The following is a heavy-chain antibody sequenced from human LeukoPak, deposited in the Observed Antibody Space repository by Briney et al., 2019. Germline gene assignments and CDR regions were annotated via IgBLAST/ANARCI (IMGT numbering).Heavy chain of an antibody. D-gene: IGHD5-18*01. J-gene: IGHJ3*02. V-gene: IGHV3-48*01. CDR2: ISSSSSTI. CDR1: GFTFSSYS. Sequence: GGSLRLSCAASGFTFSSYSMNWVRQAPGKGLEWVSYISSSSSTIYYADPVKGRFTISRDNAKNSLYLQMNSLRAEDTAVYYCARDLITTMRPDAFDIWGQGTMVTVSS. CDR3: ARDLITTMRPDAFDI.